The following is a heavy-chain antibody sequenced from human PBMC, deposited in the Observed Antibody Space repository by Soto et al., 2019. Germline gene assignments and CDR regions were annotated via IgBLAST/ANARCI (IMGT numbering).Heavy chain of an antibody. J-gene: IGHJ6*02. CDR2: ISAYNGNT. CDR1: GYTFTSYG. Sequence: QVQLVQSGAEVKKPGASVKVSCKASGYTFTSYGISWVRQAPGQGLEWMGWISAYNGNTNYAQKLQGRVTRTTDTSTSTAYTVVRSLRSDATAVYLCASLSIAAGDPSGMDVWCQGTTVTVSS. D-gene: IGHD6-6*01. CDR3: ASLSIAAGDPSGMDV. V-gene: IGHV1-18*01.